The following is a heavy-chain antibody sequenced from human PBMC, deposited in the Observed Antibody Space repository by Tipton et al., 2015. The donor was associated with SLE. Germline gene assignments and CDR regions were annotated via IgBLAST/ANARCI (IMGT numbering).Heavy chain of an antibody. D-gene: IGHD1-26*01. CDR3: ARGPSSSETYYTWFDS. J-gene: IGHJ5*01. CDR2: IFHSGST. V-gene: IGHV4-38-2*01. CDR1: GYSISSGYY. Sequence: TLSLTCAVSGYSISSGYYWGWIRQPPGKGLDWIASIFHSGSTYYNPSLKSRVTISVDTSKNQFSLKLNFVTAADTAVYYCARGPSSSETYYTWFDSWGQGTLVTVSS.